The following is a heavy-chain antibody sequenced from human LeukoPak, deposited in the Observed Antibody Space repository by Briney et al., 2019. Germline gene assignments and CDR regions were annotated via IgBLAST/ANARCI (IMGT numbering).Heavy chain of an antibody. CDR2: ISYDGSNK. Sequence: GGSLRLSCGASGFTFSSYGMHWVRQAPGKGLEWVAVISYDGSNKYYADSVKGRFTISRDNSKNTLYLQMNSLRAEDTAVYYCARDGYGEYFDYWGQGTLVTVPS. CDR1: GFTFSSYG. J-gene: IGHJ4*02. CDR3: ARDGYGEYFDY. V-gene: IGHV3-30*19. D-gene: IGHD5-18*01.